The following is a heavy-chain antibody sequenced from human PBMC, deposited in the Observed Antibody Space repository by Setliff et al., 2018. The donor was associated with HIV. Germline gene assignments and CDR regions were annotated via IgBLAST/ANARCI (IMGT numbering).Heavy chain of an antibody. V-gene: IGHV1-18*01. J-gene: IGHJ4*02. CDR1: GYTFTSYG. CDR3: ARSGPQTTWYFDRSGYSHNY. CDR2: ISAYNGNT. Sequence: PGASVKVSCKASGYTFTSYGISWVRQAPGQGLEWMGWISAYNGNTIYAQKVQGRVTMTTDTSTSTAYMELRSLRSDDTAVYYCARSGPQTTWYFDRSGYSHNYWGQGTLVTVS. D-gene: IGHD3-22*01.